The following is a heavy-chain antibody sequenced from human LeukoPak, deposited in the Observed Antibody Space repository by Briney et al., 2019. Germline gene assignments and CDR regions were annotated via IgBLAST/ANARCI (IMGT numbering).Heavy chain of an antibody. J-gene: IGHJ6*03. Sequence: GGSLRLSCAASGSTFDDYGMSWVRQAPGKGLEWVSGINWNGGSTGYTDSVKGRFTISRDYAKNSLYLQMNSLRAEDTAVYYCAKDNVEINQDHSSGWSYYMDVWGKGTTVTISS. V-gene: IGHV3-20*04. CDR3: AKDNVEINQDHSSGWSYYMDV. CDR1: GSTFDDYG. D-gene: IGHD6-19*01. CDR2: INWNGGST.